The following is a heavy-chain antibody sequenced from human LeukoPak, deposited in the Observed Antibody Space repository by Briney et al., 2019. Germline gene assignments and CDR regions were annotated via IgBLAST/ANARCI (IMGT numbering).Heavy chain of an antibody. CDR2: MNPNSGNT. CDR3: AGGPGSGSYDSLSPLDY. V-gene: IGHV1-8*01. D-gene: IGHD3-10*01. Sequence: GASVKVSCKASGYAFTSYDINWVRQATGQGLEWMGWMNPNSGNTGYAQKFQGRVTMTRNTSISTAYMELSSLRSEDTAVYYCAGGPGSGSYDSLSPLDYWGQGTLVTVSS. J-gene: IGHJ4*02. CDR1: GYAFTSYD.